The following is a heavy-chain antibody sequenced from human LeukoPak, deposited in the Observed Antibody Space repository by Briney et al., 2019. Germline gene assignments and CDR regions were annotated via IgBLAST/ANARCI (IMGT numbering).Heavy chain of an antibody. D-gene: IGHD2-2*01. Sequence: SVKVSCKASGGTFSSYAISWVRQAPGQGLEWMGGIIPIFGTANYAQKFQGRVTITADESTSTAYMELSSLRSEDTAVYYCARVYCSSTSCHYYFDYWGQGTLVTVSS. CDR3: ARVYCSSTSCHYYFDY. J-gene: IGHJ4*02. V-gene: IGHV1-69*13. CDR1: GGTFSSYA. CDR2: IIPIFGTA.